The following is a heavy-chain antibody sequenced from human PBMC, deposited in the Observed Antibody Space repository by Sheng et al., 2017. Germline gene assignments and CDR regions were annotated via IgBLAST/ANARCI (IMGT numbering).Heavy chain of an antibody. Sequence: EVQLVESGGGLVQPGGSLRLSCAASGFTFSSYSMNWVRQAPGKGLEWVSYISSSSSTIYYADSVKGRFTISRDNAKNSLYLQMNSLRAEDTAVYYCASANQGDDILTGYQEDYWGQGTLVTVSS. CDR3: ASANQGDDILTGYQEDY. CDR2: ISSSSSTI. CDR1: GFTFSSYS. D-gene: IGHD3-9*01. V-gene: IGHV3-48*01. J-gene: IGHJ4*02.